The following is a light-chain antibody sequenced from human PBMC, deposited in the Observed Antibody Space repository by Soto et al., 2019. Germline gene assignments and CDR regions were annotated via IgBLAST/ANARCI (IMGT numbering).Light chain of an antibody. V-gene: IGLV2-14*01. CDR1: SSDIGGYGY. J-gene: IGLJ2*01. Sequence: QSALTQPASVSGSLGQSITLSCTGTSSDIGGYGYVSWYQQSPGRAPKLIIFEVRDRPVGVSDRFSGSKSGNTASLTISGLQAEDDATYCCSSYRATGTLLVFGGGTKVTVL. CDR3: SSYRATGTLLV. CDR2: EVR.